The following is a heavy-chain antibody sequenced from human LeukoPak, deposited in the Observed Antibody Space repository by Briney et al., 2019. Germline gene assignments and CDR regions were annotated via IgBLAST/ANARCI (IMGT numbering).Heavy chain of an antibody. CDR3: ARVKDAYNYLSAFDI. V-gene: IGHV4-38-2*02. CDR2: IYRSGST. CDR1: GGSISSYY. D-gene: IGHD5-24*01. J-gene: IGHJ3*02. Sequence: SETLTLTCTVSGGSISSYYWSWIRQPPGKGLEWIGSIYRSGSTYSSPSLKSRVTISMDTSKNQFSLKLTSVTAADTAVYYCARVKDAYNYLSAFDIWGQGTMVTVSS.